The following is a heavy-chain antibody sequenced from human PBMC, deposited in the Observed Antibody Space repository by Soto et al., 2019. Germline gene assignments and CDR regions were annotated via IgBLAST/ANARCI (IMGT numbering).Heavy chain of an antibody. Sequence: SQTLSLTCTVSGGSLSSSSYYWGWIRQPPGKGLEWIGSIYYSGSTYYNPSLKSRVTISVDTSKNQFSLKLSSVTAADTAVYYCARSGDIVVVPAAMENWFDPWGQGTLVTVSS. CDR2: IYYSGST. J-gene: IGHJ5*02. V-gene: IGHV4-39*01. CDR3: ARSGDIVVVPAAMENWFDP. D-gene: IGHD2-2*01. CDR1: GGSLSSSSYY.